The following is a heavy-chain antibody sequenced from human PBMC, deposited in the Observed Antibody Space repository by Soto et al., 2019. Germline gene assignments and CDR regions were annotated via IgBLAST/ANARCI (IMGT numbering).Heavy chain of an antibody. CDR2: IQQDGTEK. J-gene: IGHJ6*01. Sequence: ELQLVESGGGLVQPGGSLRLSCAASGFTFSTYWMSWVRRTPGKGLEWVANIQQDGTEKYYVYSVRGRLTVSRDNAKSSLYLHMNSLIVEDTAVYYCTTAPHMDSERVFVWGQGTAVTVS. CDR1: GFTFSTYW. CDR3: TTAPHMDSERVFV. V-gene: IGHV3-7*01. D-gene: IGHD1-26*01.